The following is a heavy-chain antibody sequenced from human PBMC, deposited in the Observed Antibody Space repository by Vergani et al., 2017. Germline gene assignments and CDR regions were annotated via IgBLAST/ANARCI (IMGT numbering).Heavy chain of an antibody. V-gene: IGHV6-1*01. Sequence: QVQLQQSGPGLVKPSQTLSLTCAISGDSVSSNSAAWNWIRQSPSRGLEWLGRTYYRSKWYNDYAVSVKSRITINPDTSKNQFSLQLNSVTPEDTAVYYCAREEMTTVTTSHYYYGMDVGGQGTTVTVSS. D-gene: IGHD4-17*01. CDR1: GDSVSSNSAA. CDR3: AREEMTTVTTSHYYYGMDV. CDR2: TYYRSKWYN. J-gene: IGHJ6*02.